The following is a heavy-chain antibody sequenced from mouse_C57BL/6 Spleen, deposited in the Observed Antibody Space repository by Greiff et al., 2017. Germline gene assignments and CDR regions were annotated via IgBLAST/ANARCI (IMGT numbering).Heavy chain of an antibody. CDR2: IYPGDGDT. J-gene: IGHJ4*01. CDR3: ARSAVVAPYYAMDY. V-gene: IGHV1-80*01. Sequence: VQLQQSGAELVKPGASVKISCKASGYAFSSYWMNWVKQRPGKGLEWIGQIYPGDGDTNYNGKFKGKATLTADKSSSTAYMQLSSLTSEDSAVYFCARSAVVAPYYAMDYWGQGTSVTVSA. CDR1: GYAFSSYW. D-gene: IGHD1-1*01.